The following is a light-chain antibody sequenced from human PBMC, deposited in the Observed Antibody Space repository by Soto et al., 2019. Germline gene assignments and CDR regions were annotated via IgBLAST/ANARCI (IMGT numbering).Light chain of an antibody. J-gene: IGLJ2*01. V-gene: IGLV1-40*01. CDR1: SSNIGAGYD. CDR3: QSYDSSLSVV. CDR2: GNS. Sequence: QSVLTQPPSVSGAPGQRVTISCTGSSSNIGAGYDVHWYQELPRTAPKLLIYGNSNRPAGVPDRFSGSKSGTSASLAITGLQAEDEADYYCQSYDSSLSVVFGGGTKLPS.